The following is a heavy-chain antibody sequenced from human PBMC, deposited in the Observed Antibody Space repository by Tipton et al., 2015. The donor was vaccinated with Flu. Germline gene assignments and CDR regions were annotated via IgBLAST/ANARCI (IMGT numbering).Heavy chain of an antibody. J-gene: IGHJ5*02. CDR1: GGSFSGYY. CDR2: INHSGST. V-gene: IGHV4-34*01. CDR3: ARGRTGCKDPLRCNWFDP. Sequence: TLSLTCSVYGGSFSGYYWSWIRQPPGKGLEWIGEINHSGSTNYNPSLKSRVTISVDTSKNQFSLKLTSVTAADTAVYYCARGRTGCKDPLRCNWFDPWGQGPLVTVSS. D-gene: IGHD2-2*01.